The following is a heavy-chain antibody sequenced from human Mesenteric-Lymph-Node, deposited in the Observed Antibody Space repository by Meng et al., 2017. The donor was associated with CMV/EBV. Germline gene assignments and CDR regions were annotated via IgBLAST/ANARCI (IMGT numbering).Heavy chain of an antibody. D-gene: IGHD3-10*01. Sequence: GESLKISCAASGFTFSSYEMNWVRQAPGKGLEWVSYISSSGSTIYYADSVKGRFTISRDNAKNSLYLQMNSLRAEDTAVYYCARDRSLGSSVSYYYGMDVWGQGTMVTVSS. CDR2: ISSSGSTI. V-gene: IGHV3-48*03. J-gene: IGHJ6*02. CDR1: GFTFSSYE. CDR3: ARDRSLGSSVSYYYGMDV.